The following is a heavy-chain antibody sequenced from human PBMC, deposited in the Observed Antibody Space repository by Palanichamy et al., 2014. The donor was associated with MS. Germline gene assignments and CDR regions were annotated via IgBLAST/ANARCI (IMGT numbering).Heavy chain of an antibody. Sequence: QVQLVESGGGVVQPGRSLRLSCAASGFTFSSYGMHWVRQAPGKGLEWVAVIWYDGSNKYYADSVKGRFTISRDNSKNTLYLQMNSLRAEDTAVYYCAKEDREYYFDYWGQGTLVTVSS. CDR2: IWYDGSNK. V-gene: IGHV3-33*06. D-gene: IGHD2/OR15-2a*01. J-gene: IGHJ4*02. CDR3: AKEDREYYFDY. CDR1: GFTFSSYG.